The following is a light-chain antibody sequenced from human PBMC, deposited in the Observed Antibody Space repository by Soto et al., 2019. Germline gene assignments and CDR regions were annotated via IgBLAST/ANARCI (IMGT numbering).Light chain of an antibody. Sequence: EIVMTQSPATLSVSPGERATLSCRASQSVSSNLAWYQQKPGQAPRRLIYGASTRATGFPARFSGSGSGTEFTLTLSSLQSEDFAVYYYQQYNNWPPANTFGQGTKLEIK. V-gene: IGKV3-15*01. CDR1: QSVSSN. CDR2: GAS. J-gene: IGKJ2*01. CDR3: QQYNNWPPANT.